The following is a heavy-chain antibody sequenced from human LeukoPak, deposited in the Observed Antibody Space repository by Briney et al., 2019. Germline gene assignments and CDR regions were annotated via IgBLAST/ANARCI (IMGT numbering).Heavy chain of an antibody. CDR3: ARQGYYRIVNY. J-gene: IGHJ4*02. D-gene: IGHD3-10*01. CDR2: IYYSGST. CDR1: GGSISSSSYY. V-gene: IGHV4-39*01. Sequence: PSETLSLTCTVSGGSISSSSYYWGWIRQPPRKGLEWIGSIYYSGSTYYNPSLKSRVTISVDTSKNQFSLKLSSMTAADTAVYYCARQGYYRIVNYWGQGTLVTVSS.